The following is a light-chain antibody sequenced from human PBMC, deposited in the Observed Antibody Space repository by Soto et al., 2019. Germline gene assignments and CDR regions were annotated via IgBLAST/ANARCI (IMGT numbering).Light chain of an antibody. J-gene: IGLJ1*01. V-gene: IGLV1-51*02. CDR1: DSNIGSNP. CDR2: NTD. Sequence: QSVLTQPPSASGTPGQRITISCSGGDSNIGSNPVFWYQQLPGTAPKLLISNTDQRPSGVPDRFSGSKSGTSATLGITGLQTGDEADYYCGTWDSSLSAGIFGTGTKVTVL. CDR3: GTWDSSLSAGI.